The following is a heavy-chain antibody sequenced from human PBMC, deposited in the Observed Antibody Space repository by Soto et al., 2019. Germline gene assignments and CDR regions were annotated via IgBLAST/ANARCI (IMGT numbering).Heavy chain of an antibody. CDR1: GDSIISGGYY. V-gene: IGHV4-31*03. D-gene: IGHD2-15*01. Sequence: ASETLSLTCTVSGDSIISGGYYWIFIRQHPGKGLEWIGFIYDSGSTYYNPSLQSRVTISGDTSKNQFSLKLSSVTAADTAVYYCARGRGGVVGADFNNYFDDWGQGTRVTVAS. CDR3: ARGRGGVVGADFNNYFDD. CDR2: IYDSGST. J-gene: IGHJ4*02.